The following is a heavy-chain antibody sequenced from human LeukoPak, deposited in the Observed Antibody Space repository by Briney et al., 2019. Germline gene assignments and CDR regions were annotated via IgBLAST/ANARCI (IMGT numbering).Heavy chain of an antibody. J-gene: IGHJ4*02. V-gene: IGHV3-21*06. CDR3: ATETNGRHYDY. CDR2: IGPTGSDR. CDR1: GLTFSTSG. Sequence: PGGSLRLSCTASGLTFSTSGFNWVRQAPGPGLEWVASIGPTGSDRYHADSIKGRFTISRDDANNFLYLQMNSLRAEDTAVYYCATETNGRHYDYWGQGTLLTVSS. D-gene: IGHD1-14*01.